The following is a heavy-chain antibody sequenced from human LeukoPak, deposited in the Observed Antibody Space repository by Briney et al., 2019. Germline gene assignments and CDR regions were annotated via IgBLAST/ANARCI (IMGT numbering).Heavy chain of an antibody. J-gene: IGHJ4*02. CDR3: ARRRAYCGGDCYSVFDY. D-gene: IGHD2-21*01. V-gene: IGHV4-38-2*01. Sequence: SETLSLTCAVSGYSISSGYYCGWIRQPPGKGLEWIGSIYHSGSTYYNPSLKSRVTISVDTSKNQFSLKLSSVTAADTAVYYCARRRAYCGGDCYSVFDYWGQGTLVTVSS. CDR2: IYHSGST. CDR1: GYSISSGYY.